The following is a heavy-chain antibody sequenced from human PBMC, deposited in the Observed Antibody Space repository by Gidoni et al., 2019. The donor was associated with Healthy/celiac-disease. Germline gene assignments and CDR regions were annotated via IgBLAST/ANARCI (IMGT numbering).Heavy chain of an antibody. J-gene: IGHJ4*02. CDR3: AKTIDDPESVTTLSQVYFDY. CDR2: ISGRGGSA. D-gene: IGHD4-17*01. CDR1: GFPFSSYA. V-gene: IGHV3-23*01. Sequence: EVQLLESGGGLVQPVGSLRLSCAASGFPFSSYALSWVRQAPGKGLSWGSAISGRGGSAYYADSGKGRFTISRDNSKNTLYLQMNSLRAEDTAVYYWAKTIDDPESVTTLSQVYFDYWGQGTLVTVSS.